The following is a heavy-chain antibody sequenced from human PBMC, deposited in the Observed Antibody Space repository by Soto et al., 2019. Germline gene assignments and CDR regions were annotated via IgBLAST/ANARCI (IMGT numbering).Heavy chain of an antibody. CDR2: ISFDGSNK. Sequence: QVQLVESGGGVVQPGRSLRLSCEASGFTFSSYGMHWVRQAPGKGLEWVAVISFDGSNKYYADSVRGRFTISRDNSKNTLSLQMNSLRAEDTAVYYCAKVSGQLVRSELFGMDVWGQGTTVTVSS. J-gene: IGHJ6*02. CDR3: AKVSGQLVRSELFGMDV. CDR1: GFTFSSYG. V-gene: IGHV3-30*18. D-gene: IGHD6-13*01.